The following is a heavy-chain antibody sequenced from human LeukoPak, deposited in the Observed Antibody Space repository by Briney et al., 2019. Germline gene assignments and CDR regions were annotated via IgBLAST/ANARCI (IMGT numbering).Heavy chain of an antibody. V-gene: IGHV3-48*02. D-gene: IGHD6-6*01. CDR2: ISSRSSTI. Sequence: GGSLRLSCAASGFTFSIYAMNWVRQAPGKGLEWVSYISSRSSTIFYADSVKGRFTTSRDNAKNSLYLQMNSLRDEDTAMYYCARDTRGSARPDAFGIWGQGTMVTLSS. J-gene: IGHJ3*02. CDR3: ARDTRGSARPDAFGI. CDR1: GFTFSIYA.